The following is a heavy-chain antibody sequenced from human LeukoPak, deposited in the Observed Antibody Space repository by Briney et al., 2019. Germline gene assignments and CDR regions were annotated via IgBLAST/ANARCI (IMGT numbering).Heavy chain of an antibody. Sequence: PGGSLRLSCAASGFTVSSNYMSWVRQAPGKGLEWVSVIYSGGSTYYADSVKGRFTISRDNSKNTLYLQMNSLRAEDTAVYYCAREDRARYYDSSGYYYGFDYWGQGTLVTVSS. J-gene: IGHJ4*02. CDR2: IYSGGST. D-gene: IGHD3-22*01. CDR3: AREDRARYYDSSGYYYGFDY. CDR1: GFTVSSNY. V-gene: IGHV3-66*02.